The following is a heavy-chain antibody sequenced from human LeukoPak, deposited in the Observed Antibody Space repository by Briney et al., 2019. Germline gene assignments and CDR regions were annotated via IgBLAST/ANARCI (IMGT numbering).Heavy chain of an antibody. CDR3: ARGEDYYDILTSLGWFDP. CDR2: IYTSGST. D-gene: IGHD3-9*01. CDR1: GGSISSYY. Sequence: PSETLSLTCTVSGGSISSYYWSWIRQPAGKGLEWIGRIYTSGSTNYNPSLKSRVTMSVDTSKNQFSLKLSSVTAADTAVYYCARGEDYYDILTSLGWFDPWGQGTLVTVSS. J-gene: IGHJ5*02. V-gene: IGHV4-4*07.